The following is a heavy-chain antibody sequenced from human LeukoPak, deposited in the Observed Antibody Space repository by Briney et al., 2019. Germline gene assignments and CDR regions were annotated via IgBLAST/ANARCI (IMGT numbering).Heavy chain of an antibody. Sequence: SGGSLRLSCEASGFTFDEYGMNWVRQSPGKGLEWVPGINWNGASTIYADTVQGRFTISRDNAKNSLFLQMSSLRAEDTALYFCARGGYSYGYAGVSPHYMAFWGKGTTVTVSS. V-gene: IGHV3-20*04. CDR2: INWNGAST. J-gene: IGHJ6*03. CDR3: ARGGYSYGYAGVSPHYMAF. CDR1: GFTFDEYG. D-gene: IGHD5-18*01.